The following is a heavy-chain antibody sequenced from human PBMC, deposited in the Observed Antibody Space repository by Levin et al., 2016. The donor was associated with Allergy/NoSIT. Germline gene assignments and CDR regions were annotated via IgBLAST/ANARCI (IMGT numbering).Heavy chain of an antibody. Sequence: WVRQAPGQGLEWMGIINPSGGSTSYAQKFQGRVTMTRDTSTSTVYMELSSLRSEDTAVYYCARDPYSGSQPSRPHDAFDIWGQGTMVTVSS. J-gene: IGHJ3*02. V-gene: IGHV1-46*01. CDR3: ARDPYSGSQPSRPHDAFDI. D-gene: IGHD1-26*01. CDR2: INPSGGST.